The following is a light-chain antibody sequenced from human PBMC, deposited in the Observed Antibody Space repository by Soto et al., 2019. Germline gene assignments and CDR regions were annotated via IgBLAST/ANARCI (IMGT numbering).Light chain of an antibody. CDR2: DVS. Sequence: QSVLTQPRSVSGSPGQSVTISCTGSSSDVGGYNYVSWYQQHPGKDPKLMIYDVSKRPSGVPDRFSGSKSGNTASLTISGLQAGDEADYYCCSYAGSYSYVFGTGTKLTVL. V-gene: IGLV2-11*01. CDR1: SSDVGGYNY. CDR3: CSYAGSYSYV. J-gene: IGLJ1*01.